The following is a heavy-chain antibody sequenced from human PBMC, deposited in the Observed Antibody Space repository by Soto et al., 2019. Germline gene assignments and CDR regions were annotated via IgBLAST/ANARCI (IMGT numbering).Heavy chain of an antibody. J-gene: IGHJ4*02. V-gene: IGHV4-39*01. CDR2: IYYSGST. CDR3: ASLTAKYYYDSTP. Sequence: QLQLQESGPGLVKPSETLSLTCTVSGGSISSSSYYWGWIRQPPGKGLEWIGSIYYSGSTYYNPSLKSRVTISVDTSKNQFSLKLSSVTAADTAVYYCASLTAKYYYDSTPWGQGTLVTVSS. CDR1: GGSISSSSYY. D-gene: IGHD3-22*01.